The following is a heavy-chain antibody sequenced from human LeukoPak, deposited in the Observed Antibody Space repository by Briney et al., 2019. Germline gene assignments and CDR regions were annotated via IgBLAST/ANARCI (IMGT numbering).Heavy chain of an antibody. Sequence: SETLSLTCTVSGGSITSHYWSWIRQPPGKGLEWIGYMYYTGSTKYNPSLESRVTISVDTSKNQFSLKLTSVTAADTAVYYCVSFSTSWYYFDYWGQGALVTVSS. J-gene: IGHJ4*02. V-gene: IGHV4-59*11. CDR2: MYYTGST. CDR1: GGSITSHY. CDR3: VSFSTSWYYFDY. D-gene: IGHD6-13*01.